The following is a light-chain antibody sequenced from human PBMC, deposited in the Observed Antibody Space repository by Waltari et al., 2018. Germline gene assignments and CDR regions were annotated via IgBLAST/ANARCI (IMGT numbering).Light chain of an antibody. Sequence: DIQMTPSPSTLSASVGDRVTITCRASQNINSWLAWYQQRPGKAPRLLLYKASTLQSGVPSRFSGSGSGTEFTLTINSLQTDDFATYYCQQYSSYSSWTFGQGTQV. CDR2: KAS. CDR3: QQYSSYSSWT. V-gene: IGKV1-5*03. J-gene: IGKJ1*01. CDR1: QNINSW.